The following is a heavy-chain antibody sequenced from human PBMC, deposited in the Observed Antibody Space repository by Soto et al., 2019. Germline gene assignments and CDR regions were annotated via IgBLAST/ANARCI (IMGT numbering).Heavy chain of an antibody. CDR1: GGSISSYY. J-gene: IGHJ1*01. D-gene: IGHD1-26*01. Sequence: QVQLQESGPGLVKPSETLSLTCTVSGGSISSYYWSWILQPPGKGLEWIGYIYYSGSTNYNPSLKSRVTISVDTSKNQFSLKLSSVTAADTAVYYCPRSSGTSPFQHWGQVPLVTVSS. CDR3: PRSSGTSPFQH. V-gene: IGHV4-59*08. CDR2: IYYSGST.